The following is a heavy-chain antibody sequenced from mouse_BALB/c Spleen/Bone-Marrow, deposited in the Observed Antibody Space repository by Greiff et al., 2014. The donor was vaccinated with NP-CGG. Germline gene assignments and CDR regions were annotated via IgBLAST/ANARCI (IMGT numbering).Heavy chain of an antibody. V-gene: IGHV5-6-3*01. CDR1: GFTFSSYG. CDR2: IKSNGGST. J-gene: IGHJ3*01. D-gene: IGHD2-4*01. CDR3: TSLSSMITAAWLAY. Sequence: VQLKESGGGLVQPGGSLKLSCAASGFTFSSYGMSWVRQNIDKRLELVATIKSNGGSTYYPDSVKGRFSISRDNAKNTLYLQMSSLKSEDTAMYYCTSLSSMITAAWLAYWGQGTLVTISA.